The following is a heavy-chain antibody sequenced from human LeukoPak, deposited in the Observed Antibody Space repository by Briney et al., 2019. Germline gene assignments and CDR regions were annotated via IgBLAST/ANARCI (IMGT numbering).Heavy chain of an antibody. Sequence: GGSLRLSCAASGFTFSSYSMNGVRQAPGKGLEWVSSISSSSSYIYYADSVKGRFTISRDNAKNSLYLQMNSLRAEDTAVYYCARAGHYLLISSPGYMDVWGKGTTVTISS. V-gene: IGHV3-21*01. CDR1: GFTFSSYS. J-gene: IGHJ6*03. D-gene: IGHD2/OR15-2a*01. CDR3: ARAGHYLLISSPGYMDV. CDR2: ISSSSSYI.